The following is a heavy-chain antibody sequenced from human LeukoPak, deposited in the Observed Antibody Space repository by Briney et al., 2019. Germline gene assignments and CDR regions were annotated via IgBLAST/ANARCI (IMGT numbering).Heavy chain of an antibody. CDR1: AGSMSSYY. CDR2: IFYSGST. Sequence: RPSQTLSPTCTVSAGSMSSYYWSWVRQPPGKGLEWIGYIFYSGSTNYNPSLKSRVTLSVDTSKNQFSLKLGSVTAADTAVYYCARQPYMLGAYYFDYWGQGTLVTVSS. D-gene: IGHD1-26*01. J-gene: IGHJ4*02. CDR3: ARQPYMLGAYYFDY. V-gene: IGHV4-59*08.